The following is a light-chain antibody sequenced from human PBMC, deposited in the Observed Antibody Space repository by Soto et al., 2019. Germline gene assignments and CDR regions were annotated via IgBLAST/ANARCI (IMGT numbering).Light chain of an antibody. CDR3: SSYTSSSTPVV. CDR1: SSDVGGYNY. Sequence: QSVLTQPASVSGSPGQSITISCTGTSSDVGGYNYVSWYQQHPGKAPKLMIYDVSNRPSGVSNRFSGSKSGNTASLTISGLQGEEEADYYCSSYTSSSTPVVFGGGTKVPVL. CDR2: DVS. V-gene: IGLV2-14*01. J-gene: IGLJ2*01.